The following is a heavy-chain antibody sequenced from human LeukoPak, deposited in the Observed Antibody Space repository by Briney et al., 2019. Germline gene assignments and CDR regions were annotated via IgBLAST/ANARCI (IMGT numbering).Heavy chain of an antibody. J-gene: IGHJ3*02. CDR1: GYTFTGYY. V-gene: IGHV1-8*02. CDR3: ARGGYYYDSSGHRSGAFDI. D-gene: IGHD3-22*01. CDR2: MNPNSGNT. Sequence: ASVKVSCKASGYTFTGYYMHWVRQAPGQGLEWVGWMNPNSGNTGYAQKFQGRVTMTRNTSISTAYMELSSLRSEDTAVYYCARGGYYYDSSGHRSGAFDIWGQGTMVTVSS.